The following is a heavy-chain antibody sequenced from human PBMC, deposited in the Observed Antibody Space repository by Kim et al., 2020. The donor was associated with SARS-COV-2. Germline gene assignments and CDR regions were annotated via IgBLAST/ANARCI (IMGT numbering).Heavy chain of an antibody. J-gene: IGHJ4*02. V-gene: IGHV7-4-1*02. Sequence: ASVKVSCKASGYTFTSYAMNWVRQAPGQGLEWMGWINTNTGNPTYAQGFTGRFVFSLDTSVSTAYLQISSLKAEDTAVYYCARDPDTVVVPAANSAYYFDYWGQGTLVTVSS. CDR1: GYTFTSYA. CDR3: ARDPDTVVVPAANSAYYFDY. CDR2: INTNTGNP. D-gene: IGHD2-2*01.